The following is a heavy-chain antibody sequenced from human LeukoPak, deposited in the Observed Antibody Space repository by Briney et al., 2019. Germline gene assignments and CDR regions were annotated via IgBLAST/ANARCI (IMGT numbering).Heavy chain of an antibody. CDR2: IKSKTDGGTT. J-gene: IGHJ4*02. CDR1: GFTFSNAW. CDR3: TTDQTIVVVPAAISTPHDY. D-gene: IGHD2-2*01. Sequence: GGSLRLSCAASGFTFSNAWMNWVRQAPGKGLEWVGRIKSKTDGGTTDYAAPVKGRFTISRDDSKNTLYLQMNSLKTEDTAVYYCTTDQTIVVVPAAISTPHDYWGQGTLVTVSS. V-gene: IGHV3-15*01.